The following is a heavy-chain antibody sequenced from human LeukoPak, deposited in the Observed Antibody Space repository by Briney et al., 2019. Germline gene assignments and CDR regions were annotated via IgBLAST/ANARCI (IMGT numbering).Heavy chain of an antibody. CDR3: ARGITMIVVAETRSSGVDV. V-gene: IGHV1-69*02. J-gene: IGHJ6*04. CDR1: GGTFSSYT. D-gene: IGHD3-22*01. Sequence: SVKVSCKASGGTFSSYTISWVRQAPGQGLEWMGRIIPILGIANYAQKFQGRVTITADKSTSTAYMELSSLRSEDTAVYYCARGITMIVVAETRSSGVDVWGKGTTVTVSS. CDR2: IIPILGIA.